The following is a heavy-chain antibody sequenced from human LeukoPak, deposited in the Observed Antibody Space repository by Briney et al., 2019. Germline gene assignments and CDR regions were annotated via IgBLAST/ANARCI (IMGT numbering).Heavy chain of an antibody. CDR2: ISYDGSNK. V-gene: IGHV3-30-3*01. CDR1: GFTFSSYA. J-gene: IGHJ4*02. CDR3: ARGRALLGDYDTGKDFDY. D-gene: IGHD3-22*01. Sequence: PGGSLRLSCAASGFTFSSYAMHWVRQAPGKGLEWVAVISYDGSNKYYADSVKGRFTISRDNSKNTLYLQMNSLRAEDTAVYYCARGRALLGDYDTGKDFDYWGQGTLVTVSS.